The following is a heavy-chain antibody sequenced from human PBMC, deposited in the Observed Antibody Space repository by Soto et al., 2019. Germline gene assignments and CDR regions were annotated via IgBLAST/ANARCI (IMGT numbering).Heavy chain of an antibody. V-gene: IGHV1-46*03. CDR1: GYTFTSYY. D-gene: IGHD6-6*01. Sequence: ASVKVSCKASGYTFTSYYMHWVRQAPGQGLEWIGIINPSGGSTSYAQKFQGRVTMTRDTSTSTVYMELSSLRSEDTAVYYCASSVLYYYYYMDVWGKGTTVTVSS. J-gene: IGHJ6*03. CDR3: ASSVLYYYYYMDV. CDR2: INPSGGST.